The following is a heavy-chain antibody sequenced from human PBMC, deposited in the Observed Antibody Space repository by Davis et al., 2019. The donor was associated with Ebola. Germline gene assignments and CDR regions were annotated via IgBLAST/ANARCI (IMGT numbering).Heavy chain of an antibody. CDR1: GFTFSNNW. V-gene: IGHV3-30*03. D-gene: IGHD3-22*01. CDR3: VSSGPYYFDY. CDR2: ISYDGSNK. Sequence: GESLKISCIASGFTFSNNWMSWVRQTPGKGLEWVAVISYDGSNKYYADSVKGRFTISRDNSKNTLYLQMNSLRAEDTAVYYCVSSGPYYFDYWGQGTLVTVSS. J-gene: IGHJ4*02.